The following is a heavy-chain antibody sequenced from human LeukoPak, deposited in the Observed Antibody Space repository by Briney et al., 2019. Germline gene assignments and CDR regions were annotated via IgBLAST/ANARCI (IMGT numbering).Heavy chain of an antibody. CDR2: IYYSGST. V-gene: IGHV4-59*01. D-gene: IGHD5-18*01. CDR1: GGSISSYY. Sequence: SETLSLTCTVSGGSISSYYWSWIRQPPGKGLEWIGYIYYSGSTNYNPSLKSRVTISVDTSKNQFSLKLSSVTAADTAVYYCARAGYSYGIDAFDIWGQGTMVTVSS. CDR3: ARAGYSYGIDAFDI. J-gene: IGHJ3*02.